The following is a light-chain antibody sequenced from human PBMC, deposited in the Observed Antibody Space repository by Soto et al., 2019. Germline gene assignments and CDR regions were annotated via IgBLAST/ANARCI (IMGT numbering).Light chain of an antibody. CDR1: QSVSSSSNNKNC. Sequence: DIVVTQSPDSLAVSLGERATINCKSSQSVSSSSNNKNCLGWYQQKSGQPPKLLIPWASTRASGVPDRFSGRGYGAEFTLPITSLQAEDVAVYYFLQCYSSPLTFGGGTKVEIK. J-gene: IGKJ4*01. CDR2: WAS. CDR3: LQCYSSPLT. V-gene: IGKV4-1*01.